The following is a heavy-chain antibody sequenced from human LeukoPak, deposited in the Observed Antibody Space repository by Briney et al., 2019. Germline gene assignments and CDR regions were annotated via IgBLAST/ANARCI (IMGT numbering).Heavy chain of an antibody. Sequence: SETLSLTCTVSGDSISSSGSYWGWIRQPPGKGLEWIGSIYYSGSTYYNPSLKSRVTISVDTSKNQFSLKLSSVTAADTAVYYCARAYDAFDIWGQGTIVTVSS. J-gene: IGHJ3*02. V-gene: IGHV4-39*01. CDR3: ARAYDAFDI. CDR2: IYYSGST. CDR1: GDSISSSGSY.